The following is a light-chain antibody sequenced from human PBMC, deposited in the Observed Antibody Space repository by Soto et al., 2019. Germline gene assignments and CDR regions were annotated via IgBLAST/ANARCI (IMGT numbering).Light chain of an antibody. V-gene: IGLV1-51*01. CDR3: GTWDNSVNAVV. Sequence: QSVLTQPPSVSAAPGQTVTISCAGSSSNIGNNYVSWYQQLPGTAPKLLIYDNTKRPSGIPDRFSGSKSGTSATLGITGLQTGDEADYYCGTWDNSVNAVVFGGGTKLTVL. J-gene: IGLJ2*01. CDR2: DNT. CDR1: SSNIGNNY.